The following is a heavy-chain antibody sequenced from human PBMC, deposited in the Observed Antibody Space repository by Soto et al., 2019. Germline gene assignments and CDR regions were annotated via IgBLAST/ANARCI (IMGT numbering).Heavy chain of an antibody. CDR1: GYSFTTYW. CDR3: ARLGMDYGGNPNYGMDV. J-gene: IGHJ6*02. D-gene: IGHD4-17*01. Sequence: PGESLKISCKGSGYSFTTYWISWVRQVPGKGLEWMGRIDPSDSYTDYSPSLQGHVTISADKSISTAYLQWSSLKASDTAIYYCARLGMDYGGNPNYGMDVWGQGTTVTVSS. V-gene: IGHV5-10-1*01. CDR2: IDPSDSYT.